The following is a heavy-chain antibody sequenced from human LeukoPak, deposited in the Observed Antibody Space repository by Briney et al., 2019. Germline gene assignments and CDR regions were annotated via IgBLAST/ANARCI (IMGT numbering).Heavy chain of an antibody. J-gene: IGHJ4*02. CDR2: INAGNGNT. D-gene: IGHD6-19*01. CDR1: GYTFTSYA. Sequence: ASVKVSCKASGYTFTSYAMHWVRQAPGQRLEWIGWINAGNGNTKYSQKFQGRVTITRDTSASTAYMELSSLRSEDTAVYYCARSDGSGWYGGFDYWGQGTLVTVSS. V-gene: IGHV1-3*01. CDR3: ARSDGSGWYGGFDY.